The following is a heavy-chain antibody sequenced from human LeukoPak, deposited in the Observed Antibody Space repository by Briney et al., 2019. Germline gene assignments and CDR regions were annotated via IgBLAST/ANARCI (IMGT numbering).Heavy chain of an antibody. J-gene: IGHJ3*02. CDR3: ARDLESFDI. CDR1: GFTFSSYG. CDR2: IWYDGSNK. V-gene: IGHV3-33*01. Sequence: PGRSLRLACAASGFTFSSYGMHWVRQAPGKGLEWVAVIWYDGSNKYYADTVKGRFTISRDNSKNTLYLQMNSLRAEDTAVYYCARDLESFDIWGRGTMVTLSS.